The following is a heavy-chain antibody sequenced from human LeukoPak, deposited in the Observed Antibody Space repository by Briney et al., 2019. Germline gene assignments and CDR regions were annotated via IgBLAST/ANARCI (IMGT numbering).Heavy chain of an antibody. J-gene: IGHJ4*02. Sequence: PSETLSLTCAVYSGSFSGYCCSWIRQPPGKGLEWIGEINHSGSTNYNPSLKSRVTISVDTSKNQFSLKLSSVTAADTAVYYCARYDASRYYFDYWGQGTLVTVSS. CDR2: INHSGST. D-gene: IGHD3-3*01. CDR1: SGSFSGYC. V-gene: IGHV4-34*01. CDR3: ARYDASRYYFDY.